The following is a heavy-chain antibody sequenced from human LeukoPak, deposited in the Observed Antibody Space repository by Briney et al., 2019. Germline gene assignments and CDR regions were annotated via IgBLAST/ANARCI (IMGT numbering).Heavy chain of an antibody. CDR3: ARFDGYTDY. J-gene: IGHJ4*02. V-gene: IGHV4-59*08. D-gene: IGHD5-24*01. CDR1: GGSISNYY. Sequence: SETLSLTCTVSGGSISNYYWSWIRQPPGKGLEWIGYIYYSGSTNYNPSLKSRVTISVDTSKNQFSLKLSSVTAADTAVYYCARFDGYTDYWGQGTLVTVSS. CDR2: IYYSGST.